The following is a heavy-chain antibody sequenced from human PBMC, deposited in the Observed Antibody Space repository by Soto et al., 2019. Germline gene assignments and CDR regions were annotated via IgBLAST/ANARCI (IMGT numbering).Heavy chain of an antibody. V-gene: IGHV4-34*01. Sequence: SETXSLTCAVYGGSFSGYYWSWIRQPPGKGLEWIGEINHSGSTDYNPSLKSRVTISVDTSKNQFSLKLSSVTAADTAVYYCATYYYYYGMDVWGQGTTVTVSS. CDR3: ATYYYYYGMDV. J-gene: IGHJ6*02. CDR2: INHSGST. CDR1: GGSFSGYY.